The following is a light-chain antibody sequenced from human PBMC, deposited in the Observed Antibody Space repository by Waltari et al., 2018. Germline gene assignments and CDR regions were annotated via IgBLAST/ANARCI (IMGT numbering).Light chain of an antibody. CDR1: QSVSRA. Sequence: EIVLTQSPGTLSLSPGERATLTCRASQSVSRALAWYQQKPGQAPRLLIYAATTRATGVPDRFSGSGSGTDFSLTISRQDPEYFAEYYCQHYVNLPVTFGQGTKVEI. CDR3: QHYVNLPVT. J-gene: IGKJ1*01. CDR2: AAT. V-gene: IGKV3-20*01.